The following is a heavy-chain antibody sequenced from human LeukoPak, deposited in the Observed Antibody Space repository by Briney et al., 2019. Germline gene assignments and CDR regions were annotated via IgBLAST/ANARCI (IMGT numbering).Heavy chain of an antibody. CDR2: MNPNSGNT. Sequence: GASVKVSCKASGYTFTTYDINWVRQATGQGLEWMGWMNPNSGNTGYAQKFQGRVTMTRNTSISTAYMELSSLRSEDTAVYYCARVGLWFGELLENYFDYWGQGTLVTVSS. J-gene: IGHJ4*02. CDR1: GYTFTTYD. V-gene: IGHV1-8*02. CDR3: ARVGLWFGELLENYFDY. D-gene: IGHD3-10*01.